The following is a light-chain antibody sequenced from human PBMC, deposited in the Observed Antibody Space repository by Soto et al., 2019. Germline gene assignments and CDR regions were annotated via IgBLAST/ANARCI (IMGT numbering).Light chain of an antibody. CDR3: QQSYSTAWT. CDR1: QTINNY. CDR2: ASS. V-gene: IGKV1-39*01. J-gene: IGKJ1*01. Sequence: DIQMTHSPSSLSASVGDRVTITCRASQTINNYVNWYQHKPGKAPKVLIYASSSLQSGVPSRFSGSGSGTDFSLTISSLQPEDFAPYYCQQSYSTAWTFGQGTKVEMK.